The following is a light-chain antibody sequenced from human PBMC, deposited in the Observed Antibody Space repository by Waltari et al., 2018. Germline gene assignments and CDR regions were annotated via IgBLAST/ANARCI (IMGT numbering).Light chain of an antibody. J-gene: IGKJ1*01. V-gene: IGKV3D-11*03. CDR1: QGVTRA. Sequence: CRTSQGVTRALAWYQQKPCQAPRLLIYGASNRATGIPDRFSGSGSGTDFSLTISSLEPEDFAVYYCQHYLRLPVTFGQGTKVEVK. CDR3: QHYLRLPVT. CDR2: GAS.